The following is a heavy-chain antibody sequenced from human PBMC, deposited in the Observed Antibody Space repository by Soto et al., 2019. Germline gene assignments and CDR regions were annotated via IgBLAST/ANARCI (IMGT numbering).Heavy chain of an antibody. J-gene: IGHJ5*02. V-gene: IGHV4-31*03. CDR3: AYWGGRQEICFDP. CDR1: GGSMSSGGYY. D-gene: IGHD3-10*01. Sequence: SPTLSLTCTVSGGSMSSGGYYSSWIRQHPGKGLEWIGYIYYSGSTYYNPSLKSRVTISVDTSKNQFSLKLSSVTAADTAVYYCAYWGGRQEICFDPWGQGTLVTVSS. CDR2: IYYSGST.